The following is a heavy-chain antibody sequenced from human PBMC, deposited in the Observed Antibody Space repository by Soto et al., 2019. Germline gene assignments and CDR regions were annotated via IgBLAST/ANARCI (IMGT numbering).Heavy chain of an antibody. D-gene: IGHD3-10*01. J-gene: IGHJ5*02. CDR2: IYYSGST. CDR3: ARDRSPVRIWFGEFDP. V-gene: IGHV4-31*03. Sequence: SETMSLTCPVSGGYPSSGVYYWSWIRQHPGKGLEWIGYIYYSGSTYYNPSLKSRVTISVDTSKNQFSLKLSSVTAADTAVYYCARDRSPVRIWFGEFDPWGQGTLVTVSS. CDR1: GGYPSSGVYY.